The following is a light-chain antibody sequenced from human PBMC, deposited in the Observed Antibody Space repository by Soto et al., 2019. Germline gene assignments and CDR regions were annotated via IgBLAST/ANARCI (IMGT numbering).Light chain of an antibody. V-gene: IGLV2-14*01. CDR1: SSDVGDYNY. J-gene: IGLJ1*01. CDR3: SSYTRSSTLYV. Sequence: QSALTQPASVSGSAGQSITISCTGTSSDVGDYNYVSWYQQHPGKAPKLMIYEVSNRPSGVSNRFSGSKSGNTASLTISGLHAEDEADYYCSSYTRSSTLYVFGTGTKVTVL. CDR2: EVS.